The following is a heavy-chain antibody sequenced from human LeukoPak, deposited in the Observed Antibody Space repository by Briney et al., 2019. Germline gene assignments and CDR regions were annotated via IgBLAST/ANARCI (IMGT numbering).Heavy chain of an antibody. V-gene: IGHV3-13*01. Sequence: GGSLRLSCAVFGFTFSNYDMHWVRQATGKGLEWVSGIDTAGDTYYPGSVKGRFTISRENAKNSLYLQMNSLRAGDTAVYYCARVYCSGGICHFDYWGQGTLVTVSS. CDR2: IDTAGDT. CDR3: ARVYCSGGICHFDY. J-gene: IGHJ4*02. D-gene: IGHD2-15*01. CDR1: GFTFSNYD.